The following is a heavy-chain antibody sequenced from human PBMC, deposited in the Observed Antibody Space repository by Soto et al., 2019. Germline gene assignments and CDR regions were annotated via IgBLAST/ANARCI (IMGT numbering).Heavy chain of an antibody. J-gene: IGHJ6*02. CDR3: ASPKVTTGFYYYYYGMDV. CDR2: ISGSGGST. V-gene: IGHV3-23*01. Sequence: GGSLRLSCAASGFTFSSYAMSWVRQAPGKGLEWVSAISGSGGSTYYADSVKGRFTISRDNSKNTLYLQMNSLRAEDTAVYYCASPKVTTGFYYYYYGMDVWGQGTTVTVYS. D-gene: IGHD4-17*01. CDR1: GFTFSSYA.